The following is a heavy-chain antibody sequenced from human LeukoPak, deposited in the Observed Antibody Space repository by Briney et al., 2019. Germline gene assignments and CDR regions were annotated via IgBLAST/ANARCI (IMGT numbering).Heavy chain of an antibody. V-gene: IGHV1-24*01. J-gene: IGHJ4*02. D-gene: IGHD3-3*01. CDR2: FDPEDGET. Sequence: ASVKVSCKVSGYTLTELSMHWVRQAPGKGLEWMGGFDPEDGETIYAQKFQGRVTMTEDTSTDTAYMELSGLRSEDTAVYYCATVSPTFLEWLLFDYWGQGTLVTVSS. CDR3: ATVSPTFLEWLLFDY. CDR1: GYTLTELS.